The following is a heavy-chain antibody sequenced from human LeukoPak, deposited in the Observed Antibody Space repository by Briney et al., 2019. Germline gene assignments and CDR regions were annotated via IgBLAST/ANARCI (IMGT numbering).Heavy chain of an antibody. J-gene: IGHJ2*01. CDR3: ATGWTSGYVWYFDL. Sequence: ASVTVSCKVSGYTLTELSMHWVRQAPGKGLEWMGGFDPEDGETIYAQKFQGRVTMTEDTSTDTAYMELSSLRSEDTAVYYCATGWTSGYVWYFDLWGRGTLVTVSS. CDR2: FDPEDGET. CDR1: GYTLTELS. D-gene: IGHD3-22*01. V-gene: IGHV1-24*01.